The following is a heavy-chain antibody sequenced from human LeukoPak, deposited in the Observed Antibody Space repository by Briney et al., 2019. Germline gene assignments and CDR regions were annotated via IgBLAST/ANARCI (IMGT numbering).Heavy chain of an antibody. CDR1: GFTFSSYG. V-gene: IGHV3-48*02. Sequence: GGSLRLSCAAPGFTFSSYGMNWVRQAPGKGLEWVSYISTSSNRIDYADSVKGRFTMSRDNAKNLLYLQMNSLRDEDTAMYYCARVSAPGTSGWYFGYWGQGTLVTVSS. CDR2: ISTSSNRI. CDR3: ARVSAPGTSGWYFGY. D-gene: IGHD6-19*01. J-gene: IGHJ4*02.